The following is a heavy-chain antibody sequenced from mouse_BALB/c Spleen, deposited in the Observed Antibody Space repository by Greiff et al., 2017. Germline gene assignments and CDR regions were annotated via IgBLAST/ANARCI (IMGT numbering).Heavy chain of an antibody. Sequence: QVQLQQSEAELARPGASVKMSCKASGYTFTSYTMHWVKQRPGQGLEWIGYINPSSGYTNYNQKFKDKATLTADKSSSTAYMQLSSLTSEDSAVYYCAKVRYDEGAMDYWGQGTSVTVSS. CDR1: GYTFTSYT. J-gene: IGHJ4*01. D-gene: IGHD2-14*01. CDR2: INPSSGYT. V-gene: IGHV1-4*01. CDR3: AKVRYDEGAMDY.